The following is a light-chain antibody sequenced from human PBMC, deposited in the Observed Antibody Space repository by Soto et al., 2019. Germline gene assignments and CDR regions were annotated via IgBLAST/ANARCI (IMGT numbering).Light chain of an antibody. Sequence: DIQMTQSPSSVSASVGDRVTITCRASQGFSTWLAWYRRKPGRAPELLIYSASSLHSGVPSRFSGSGSGTDFTLPSGSLQPEDLAIYYCQQANSFPRTFGGGTEVEIK. CDR2: SAS. V-gene: IGKV1-12*01. J-gene: IGKJ4*01. CDR3: QQANSFPRT. CDR1: QGFSTW.